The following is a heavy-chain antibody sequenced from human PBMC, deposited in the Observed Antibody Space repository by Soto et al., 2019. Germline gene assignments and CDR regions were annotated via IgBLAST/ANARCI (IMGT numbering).Heavy chain of an antibody. CDR2: ISYDGINS. J-gene: IGHJ6*02. CDR3: AGWNNYYALGV. V-gene: IGHV3-30*04. CDR1: ASTFSNYI. Sequence: QLQLVESGGGVVQPGRSLRLSCAASASTFSNYIMHWVRQAPGKGLEWVAFISYDGINSNYADFVASRFTISRDNPKIMLSLQLSGLRPDDTAVYDGAGWNNYYALGVWGQGTTVTVSS. D-gene: IGHD1-1*01.